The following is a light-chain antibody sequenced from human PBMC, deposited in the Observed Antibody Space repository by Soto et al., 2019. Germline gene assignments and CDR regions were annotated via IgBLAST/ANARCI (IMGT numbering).Light chain of an antibody. J-gene: IGKJ1*01. CDR3: QQSYSTPPT. V-gene: IGKV1-39*01. CDR1: QGISTS. Sequence: DIQMNHSPSAVSASVGDGVTITCRASQGISTSLGWYQQKPGKAPKLLIYAASSLQSGVPSRFSGSGSGTDFTLTISSLQPEDFATYYCQQSYSTPPTFGQGTKV. CDR2: AAS.